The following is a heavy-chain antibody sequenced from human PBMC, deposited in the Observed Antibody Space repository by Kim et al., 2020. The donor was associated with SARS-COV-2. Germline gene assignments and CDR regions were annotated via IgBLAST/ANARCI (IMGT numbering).Heavy chain of an antibody. J-gene: IGHJ3*02. Sequence: GGSLRLSCAASGFTFSSYSMNWVRQAPGKGLEWVSSISSSSSYIYYADSVKGRFTISRDNAKNALYLQMNSLRAEDTAVYYCARYWSSTSCYDAFDIWGQGKMVTGSP. D-gene: IGHD2-2*01. CDR2: ISSSSSYI. CDR3: ARYWSSTSCYDAFDI. V-gene: IGHV3-21*01. CDR1: GFTFSSYS.